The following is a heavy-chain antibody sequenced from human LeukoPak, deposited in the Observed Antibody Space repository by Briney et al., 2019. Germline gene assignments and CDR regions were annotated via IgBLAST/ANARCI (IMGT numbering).Heavy chain of an antibody. CDR2: INTDGTVT. Sequence: GGSLRLSCAASGFTFSKYWMLWVRQAPGKGLESVSRINTDGTVTTYADSVKGRFTVSRDNADNTMSLQMNSVRDEDTAVYYCATKQWLAPPPDSWGQGTPVTVSS. J-gene: IGHJ4*02. CDR1: GFTFSKYW. V-gene: IGHV3-74*01. CDR3: ATKQWLAPPPDS. D-gene: IGHD6-19*01.